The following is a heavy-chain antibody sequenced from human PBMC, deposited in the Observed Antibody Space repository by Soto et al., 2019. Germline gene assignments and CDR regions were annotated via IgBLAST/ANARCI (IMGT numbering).Heavy chain of an antibody. D-gene: IGHD1-26*01. V-gene: IGHV4-34*01. CDR1: GGSFSGYY. CDR2: INHSGST. CDR3: ARAYSGSYFVDY. Sequence: PSETLSLTCAVYGGSFSGYYWSWIRQPPGKGLEWIGEINHSGSTNYNPSLKSRVTISVDTSKNQFSLKLSSVTAADTAVYYCARAYSGSYFVDYWGQGTLVTVSS. J-gene: IGHJ4*02.